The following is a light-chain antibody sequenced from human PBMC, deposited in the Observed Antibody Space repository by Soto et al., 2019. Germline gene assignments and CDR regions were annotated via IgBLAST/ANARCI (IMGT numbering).Light chain of an antibody. Sequence: DIVMTQSPDSLAVSLGGWATISCKSSQSVLYSSDNKNYLAWYQQKPGQPPKLLIYWASTRESGVPDRFSGSGSGKDFSLTISSLQAEDVAVYYCQQYYNIPITFGQGTRLEIK. CDR3: QQYYNIPIT. J-gene: IGKJ5*01. CDR1: QSVLYSSDNKNY. V-gene: IGKV4-1*01. CDR2: WAS.